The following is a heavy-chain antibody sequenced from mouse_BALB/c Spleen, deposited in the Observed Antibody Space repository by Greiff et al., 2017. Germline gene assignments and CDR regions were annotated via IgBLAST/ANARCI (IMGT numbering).Heavy chain of an antibody. Sequence: EVQGVESGGGLVKPGGSLKLSCAASGFTFSSYAMSWVRQTPEKRLEWVASISSGGSTYYPDSVKGRFTISRDNARNILYLQMSSLRSEDTAMYYCARKGDSPFAYWGQGTTLTVSS. J-gene: IGHJ2*01. CDR1: GFTFSSYA. CDR3: ARKGDSPFAY. V-gene: IGHV5-6-5*01. CDR2: ISSGGST.